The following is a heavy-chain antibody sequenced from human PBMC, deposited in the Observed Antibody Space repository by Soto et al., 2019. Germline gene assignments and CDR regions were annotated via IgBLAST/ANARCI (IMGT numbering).Heavy chain of an antibody. CDR3: ARDDYDGFDY. Sequence: QVQLQESGPGLVKPSGTLSLTCAVSGGSISSSNWWSWVRQPPGKGLEWIGEIYHSGSTNYNPSLQXXVXIXXDKSKNQFSLKLSSVTAADTAVYYCARDDYDGFDYWGQGTLVTVSS. D-gene: IGHD4-17*01. J-gene: IGHJ4*02. CDR2: IYHSGST. V-gene: IGHV4-4*02. CDR1: GGSISSSNW.